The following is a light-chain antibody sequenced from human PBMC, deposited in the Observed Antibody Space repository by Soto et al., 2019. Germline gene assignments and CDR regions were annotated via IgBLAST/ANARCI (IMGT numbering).Light chain of an antibody. CDR1: QSISSY. V-gene: IGKV1-39*01. Sequence: DIQMTQSPSSLSASVGDRVTITCRASQSISSYLNWYHQKPGKAPKLLIYSASSLQSGVPSRFSGSGSGTDFTLTISSLQPEDFATYYCQQSYTTPWTFGQGTKVEIE. J-gene: IGKJ1*01. CDR2: SAS. CDR3: QQSYTTPWT.